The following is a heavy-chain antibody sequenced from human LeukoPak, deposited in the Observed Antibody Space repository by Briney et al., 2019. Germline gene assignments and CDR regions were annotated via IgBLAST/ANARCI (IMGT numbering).Heavy chain of an antibody. J-gene: IGHJ3*02. D-gene: IGHD2-21*01. CDR1: GGSISSSSYY. Sequence: SETLSLTCTVSGGSISSSSYYWGWIRQPPGKGLEWIGSIYYSGSTYYNPSLKSRVTISVDTSKNQFSLKLSSVTAADTAVYYCARIPLWINAFDIWGQGTMVTVSS. CDR2: IYYSGST. V-gene: IGHV4-39*07. CDR3: ARIPLWINAFDI.